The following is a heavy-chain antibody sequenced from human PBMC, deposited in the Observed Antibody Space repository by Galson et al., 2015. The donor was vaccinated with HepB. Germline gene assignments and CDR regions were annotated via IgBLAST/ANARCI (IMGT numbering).Heavy chain of an antibody. J-gene: IGHJ6*02. CDR2: ISGSGGTT. CDR1: GFPFSTYT. CDR3: AKDRNSTSPGTYGMDV. V-gene: IGHV3-23*01. D-gene: IGHD6-6*01. Sequence: SLRLSCAASGFPFSTYTMSGVRQAPGKGLEWVSAISGSGGTTYYADSARGRFTIARDNTKRTLYLQMNRLRGEDTALYYCAKDRNSTSPGTYGMDVWGQGTTVTVFS.